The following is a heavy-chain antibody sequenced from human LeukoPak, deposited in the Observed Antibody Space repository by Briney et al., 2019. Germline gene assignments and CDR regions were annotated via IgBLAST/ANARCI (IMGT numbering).Heavy chain of an antibody. Sequence: ASVKVSCKTSGYTFTTYGISWVRQAPGQGLEWMGWISTYNGDTNYAQKLQGRVTMTADTSTSTTYMELRSLRSDDTAVYYCALIPYCPTATCYYFDYWGQGTLVTVSS. CDR3: ALIPYCPTATCYYFDY. CDR1: GYTFTTYG. D-gene: IGHD2-2*01. J-gene: IGHJ4*02. CDR2: ISTYNGDT. V-gene: IGHV1-18*01.